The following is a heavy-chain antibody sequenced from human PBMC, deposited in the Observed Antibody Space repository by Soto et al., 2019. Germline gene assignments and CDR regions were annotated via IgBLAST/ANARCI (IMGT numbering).Heavy chain of an antibody. Sequence: QVQLVQSGPEVKKPGASVKVSCKTSGYTFTSYGISWVRQAPGQGLEWMGWISTDKGKTNYAQKCQGRVTMTTDTATSTAYMDRSSLRSDDSGVYYCANRAPAFDYCGQGTLVTVSS. CDR3: ANRAPAFDY. CDR2: ISTDKGKT. J-gene: IGHJ4*02. V-gene: IGHV1-18*01. CDR1: GYTFTSYG.